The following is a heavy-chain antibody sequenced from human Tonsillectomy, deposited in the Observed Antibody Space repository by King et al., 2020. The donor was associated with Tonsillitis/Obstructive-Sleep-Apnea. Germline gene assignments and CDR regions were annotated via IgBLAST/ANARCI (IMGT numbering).Heavy chain of an antibody. J-gene: IGHJ4*02. CDR3: ARENIVVVPAAMGGGFDH. V-gene: IGHV4-34*01. Sequence: VQLQQWGAGLLKPSETLSLTCAVYGGSFSGYYWSWIRQPPGKGLEWIGEINHSGSTNYNPSLQSRATISADTSKNQFSLKLRSVTAADTAVDYCARENIVVVPAAMGGGFDHWGQGTLVTVSS. CDR1: GGSFSGYY. D-gene: IGHD2-2*01. CDR2: INHSGST.